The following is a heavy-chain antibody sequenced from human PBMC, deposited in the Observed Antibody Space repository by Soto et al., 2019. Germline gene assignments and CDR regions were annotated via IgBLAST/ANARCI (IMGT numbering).Heavy chain of an antibody. CDR1: GFTFNVYG. V-gene: IGHV1-69*06. Sequence: SVKVSCKTSGFTFNVYGIHWVRQAPGQGLEWVGGLIPIYDAPYYAQKFQDRVTITADKSTTTVHLELSSLRSEDTAVYFCARVRDPHLDHYGLDVWGQGTTVTVSS. CDR2: LIPIYDAP. CDR3: ARVRDPHLDHYGLDV. J-gene: IGHJ6*02.